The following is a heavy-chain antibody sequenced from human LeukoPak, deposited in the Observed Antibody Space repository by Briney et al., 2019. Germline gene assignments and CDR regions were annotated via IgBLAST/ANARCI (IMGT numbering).Heavy chain of an antibody. J-gene: IGHJ4*02. Sequence: GGSLRLSCAASGFTFDDYAMHWVRQAPGKGLEWVSGISWNSGSIVYADSVKGRFTISRDNAKNSLYLQMNSLRAEDMALYYCAKADVDTAMDPYYFDYWGQGTLVTVSS. CDR1: GFTFDDYA. CDR2: ISWNSGSI. D-gene: IGHD5-18*01. CDR3: AKADVDTAMDPYYFDY. V-gene: IGHV3-9*03.